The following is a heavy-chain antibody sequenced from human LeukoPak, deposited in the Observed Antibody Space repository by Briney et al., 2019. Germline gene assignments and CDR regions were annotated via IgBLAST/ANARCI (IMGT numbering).Heavy chain of an antibody. V-gene: IGHV3-21*01. CDR3: ARNRDSSGYYLGPFDY. Sequence: GGSLRLSCAASGFTFSSYSMNWVRQAPGKGLEWVSSISSSSGYIYYADSVKGRFTISRDNAKNSLYLQMNSLRAEDTAVYYCARNRDSSGYYLGPFDYWGQGTLVTVSS. D-gene: IGHD3-22*01. CDR2: ISSSSGYI. J-gene: IGHJ4*02. CDR1: GFTFSSYS.